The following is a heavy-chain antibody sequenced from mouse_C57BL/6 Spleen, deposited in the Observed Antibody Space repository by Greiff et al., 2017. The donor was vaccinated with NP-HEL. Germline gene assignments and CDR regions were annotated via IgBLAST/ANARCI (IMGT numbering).Heavy chain of an antibody. J-gene: IGHJ4*01. D-gene: IGHD2-3*01. Sequence: EVNLVESGEGLVKPGGSLKLSCAASGFTFSSYAMSWVRQTPEKRLEWVAYISSGGDYIYYADTVKGRFTISRDNARNTLYLQMSSLKSEDTAMYYCTRDDWDGYNYAMDYWGQGTSVTVSS. CDR1: GFTFSSYA. CDR2: ISSGGDYI. V-gene: IGHV5-9-1*02. CDR3: TRDDWDGYNYAMDY.